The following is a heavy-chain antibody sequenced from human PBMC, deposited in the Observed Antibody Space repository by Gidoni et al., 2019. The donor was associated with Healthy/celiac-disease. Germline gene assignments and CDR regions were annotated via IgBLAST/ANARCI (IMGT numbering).Heavy chain of an antibody. CDR1: GFTFSSYG. J-gene: IGHJ6*02. Sequence: QVQLVESGGGVVQPGRSLRLSCAASGFTFSSYGMHWVRQAPGKGLEWVAVISYDGSNKYYADSVKGRFTISRDNSKNTLYLQMNSLRAEDTAVYYCAKGSMVRGGYYYYYGMDVWGQGTTVTVSS. CDR3: AKGSMVRGGYYYYYGMDV. V-gene: IGHV3-30*18. D-gene: IGHD3-10*01. CDR2: ISYDGSNK.